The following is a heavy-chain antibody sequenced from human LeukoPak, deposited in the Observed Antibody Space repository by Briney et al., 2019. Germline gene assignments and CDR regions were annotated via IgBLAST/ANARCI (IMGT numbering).Heavy chain of an antibody. Sequence: ASVKVSCKVSGYSLTELSIHWVRQAPGKGPEWMGGFTLEDGDTIYARKFQGRVTMTEDASTDTAYMDLSSLRSEDTAVYFCVAANPGGLADYWGQGTLATVSS. CDR1: GYSLTELS. D-gene: IGHD1-26*01. CDR2: FTLEDGDT. V-gene: IGHV1-24*01. J-gene: IGHJ4*02. CDR3: VAANPGGLADY.